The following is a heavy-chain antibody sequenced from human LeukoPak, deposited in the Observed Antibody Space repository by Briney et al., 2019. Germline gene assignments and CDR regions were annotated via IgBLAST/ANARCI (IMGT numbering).Heavy chain of an antibody. V-gene: IGHV3-15*01. CDR1: GFTFGDYA. D-gene: IGHD3-22*01. CDR3: TTAITMIVVVTRTIPFDY. J-gene: IGHJ4*02. Sequence: PGGSLRLSCTASGFTFGDYAMSWVRQAPGKGLEWVGRIKSKTDGGTTDYAAPVKGRFTISRDDSKNTLYLQMNSLKTEDTAVYYCTTAITMIVVVTRTIPFDYWGQGTLVTVSS. CDR2: IKSKTDGGTT.